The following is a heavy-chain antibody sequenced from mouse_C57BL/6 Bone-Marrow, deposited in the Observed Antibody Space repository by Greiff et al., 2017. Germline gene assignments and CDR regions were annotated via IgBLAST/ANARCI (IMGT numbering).Heavy chain of an antibody. CDR2: IDPSDSET. D-gene: IGHD2-3*01. CDR1: GYTFTSYW. V-gene: IGHV1-52*01. CDR3: ASLYDGYYAPFDY. J-gene: IGHJ2*01. Sequence: VQLQQPGAELVRPGSSVKLSCKASGYTFTSYWMHWVKQRPIQGLEWIGNIDPSDSETHYNQKFKDKATLTLDKSSSTAYMQLSSLTSEDSAVYYCASLYDGYYAPFDYWGQGTTLTVSS.